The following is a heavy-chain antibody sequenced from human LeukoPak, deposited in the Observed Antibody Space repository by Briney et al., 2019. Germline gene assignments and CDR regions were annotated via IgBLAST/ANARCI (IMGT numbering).Heavy chain of an antibody. D-gene: IGHD3-9*01. J-gene: IGHJ4*02. Sequence: SETLSLTCTVSGGSITSDSYYWDWIRQPPGRGLEWIGSIHYSGSTNYNPSLKSRVIISVDTSKNHFSLKLSSVTAAETAVYYCGGDLRLRYFDWLSLPRFDYWGQGTLVTVSS. CDR2: IHYSGST. CDR1: GGSITSDSYY. V-gene: IGHV4-39*07. CDR3: GGDLRLRYFDWLSLPRFDY.